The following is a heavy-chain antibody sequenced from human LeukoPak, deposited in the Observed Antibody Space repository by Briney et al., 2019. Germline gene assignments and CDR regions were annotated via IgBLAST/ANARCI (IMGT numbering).Heavy chain of an antibody. Sequence: TGGSLRLSCAASGFTFSSYWMRWVRQAPGKGLVWVSRISSDGSSTSYADSVKGRFTISRDNAKNTLFLQMNSLRAEDTAVYYCAREGDGYNYAFDMWGQGTMVTVSS. V-gene: IGHV3-74*01. J-gene: IGHJ3*02. CDR3: AREGDGYNYAFDM. D-gene: IGHD5-24*01. CDR1: GFTFSSYW. CDR2: ISSDGSST.